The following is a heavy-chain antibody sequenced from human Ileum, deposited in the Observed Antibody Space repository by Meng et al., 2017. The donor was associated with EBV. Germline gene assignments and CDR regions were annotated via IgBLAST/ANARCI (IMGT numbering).Heavy chain of an antibody. CDR3: ASSDYYRSDY. CDR2: TSRSEST. V-gene: IGHV4-4*02. Sequence: QVSTPVRGRRSGSLSLTGRGSGCCISRRNWGSWVRQPPGKGLDGSVETSRSESTNYRPSLKSRKTISIVKIKNQFSLKLNSVTAADTDVYYCASSDYYRSDYWGQGTLVTVSS. CDR1: GCCISRRNW. J-gene: IGHJ4*02. D-gene: IGHD3-22*01.